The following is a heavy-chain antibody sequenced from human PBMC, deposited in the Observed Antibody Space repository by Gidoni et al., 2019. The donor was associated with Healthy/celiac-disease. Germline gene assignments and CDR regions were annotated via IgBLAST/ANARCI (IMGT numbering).Heavy chain of an antibody. CDR2: IIYSGST. J-gene: IGHJ3*02. CDR3: ARAGGIMITFGGVIVDAFDI. D-gene: IGHD3-16*02. V-gene: IGHV4-59*01. Sequence: QVQLQESGPGLVKPSETLSLTCTVSGGSISSYYWSWIRPPPGKGLEWIGYIIYSGSTNYNPSLKSRVTISVDTYKNQFSLKLSSVTAADTAVYYCARAGGIMITFGGVIVDAFDIWGQGTMVTVSS. CDR1: GGSISSYY.